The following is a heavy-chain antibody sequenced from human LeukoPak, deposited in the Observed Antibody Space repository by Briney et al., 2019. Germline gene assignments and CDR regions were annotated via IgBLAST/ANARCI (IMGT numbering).Heavy chain of an antibody. CDR1: GGSISSYY. D-gene: IGHD6-19*01. V-gene: IGHV4-59*01. Sequence: SETLSLTCTVSGGSISSYYWSWIRQPPGKGLEWIGYILFTGSTNYNPSLKSRVTISVDTSKNQFSLKLTSVTAADTAVYYCARGGGRQWLAIDYWGQGNLVTVSS. CDR2: ILFTGST. CDR3: ARGGGRQWLAIDY. J-gene: IGHJ4*02.